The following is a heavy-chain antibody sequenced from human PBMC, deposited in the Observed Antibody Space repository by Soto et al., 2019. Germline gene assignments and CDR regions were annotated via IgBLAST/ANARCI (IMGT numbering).Heavy chain of an antibody. CDR2: IYYSGST. CDR1: GGSVSSGSYY. V-gene: IGHV4-61*01. J-gene: IGHJ4*02. D-gene: IGHD3-9*01. Sequence: SETLSLTCTVSGGSVSSGSYYWSWIRQPPGKGLEWIGYIYYSGSTFYNPSLKSRVTISLHTSNNQFSLTLDSVTAADTAVYYCARARNLLTGYYKGGFYYFDYWGQGTLVTVSS. CDR3: ARARNLLTGYYKGGFYYFDY.